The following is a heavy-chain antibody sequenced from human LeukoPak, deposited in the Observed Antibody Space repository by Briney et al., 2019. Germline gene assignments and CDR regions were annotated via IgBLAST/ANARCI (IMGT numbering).Heavy chain of an antibody. V-gene: IGHV4-39*07. Sequence: SETLSLTCTVSGGSISSSSYYWGWIRQPPGEGLEWIGNIFYSGSTYCNPSLKSRVTISVDTSRNQFSLKLSSVTAADTAVYYCARDSSSWQIDYWGQGTLVTVSS. CDR1: GGSISSSSYY. CDR3: ARDSSSWQIDY. J-gene: IGHJ4*02. D-gene: IGHD6-13*01. CDR2: IFYSGST.